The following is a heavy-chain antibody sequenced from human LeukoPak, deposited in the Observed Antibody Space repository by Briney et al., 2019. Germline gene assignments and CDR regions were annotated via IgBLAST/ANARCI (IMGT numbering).Heavy chain of an antibody. CDR2: IYHSGST. Sequence: SETLSLTCTVSGYSISSGYYWGWIRQPPGKGLEWIGSIYHSGSTYYNPSLKSRVTISVDTSKNQFSLKLSSVTAADTAVYYCARLVPVLTNWFDPWGQGTLVTVSS. J-gene: IGHJ5*02. CDR3: ARLVPVLTNWFDP. V-gene: IGHV4-38-2*02. D-gene: IGHD3-10*01. CDR1: GYSISSGYY.